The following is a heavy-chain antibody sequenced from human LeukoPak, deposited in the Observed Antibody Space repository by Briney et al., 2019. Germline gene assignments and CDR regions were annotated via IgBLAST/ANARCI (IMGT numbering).Heavy chain of an antibody. CDR3: ARPTTVTRFTLGY. J-gene: IGHJ4*02. Sequence: SETLSLTCAVYGGSFSGYYWSWIRQPSGKGLEWIREINHSGSTNYNPSLKSRVTISVDTSKNQFSLKLSSVTAADTAVYYCARPTTVTRFTLGYWGQGTLVTVSS. CDR2: INHSGST. CDR1: GGSFSGYY. V-gene: IGHV4-34*01. D-gene: IGHD4-17*01.